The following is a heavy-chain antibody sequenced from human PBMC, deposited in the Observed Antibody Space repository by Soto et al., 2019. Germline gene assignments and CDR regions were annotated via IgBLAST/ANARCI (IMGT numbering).Heavy chain of an antibody. V-gene: IGHV6-1*01. CDR3: AGVAWFRGMDV. Sequence: SQTLSLTCAISGDSVSINSAAWNLIRQSPSRGLEWLGRTSYRSKWYNDYAVSVKSRITINPDTSKNQFSLQLYSVTPEDTAVYYCAGVAWFRGMDVWGQGTPVTVSS. D-gene: IGHD2-21*01. CDR1: GDSVSINSAA. CDR2: TSYRSKWYN. J-gene: IGHJ6*02.